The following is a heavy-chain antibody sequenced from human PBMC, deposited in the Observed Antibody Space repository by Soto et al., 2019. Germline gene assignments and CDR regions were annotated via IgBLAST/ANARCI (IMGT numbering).Heavy chain of an antibody. J-gene: IGHJ6*01. V-gene: IGHV1-18*01. Sequence: QGHLVQSEAEVKKSGASVKVSCKASGYTFTRYGISWGRQAPGQGLEWMGWISGYNGDTDYAKMFQGSISMTIDTYTTTAHLEWRSLTSDESVVYYGAKNERPPYNYYGLDVWGQGTKVTVPS. D-gene: IGHD6-25*01. CDR2: ISGYNGDT. CDR1: GYTFTRYG. CDR3: AKNERPPYNYYGLDV.